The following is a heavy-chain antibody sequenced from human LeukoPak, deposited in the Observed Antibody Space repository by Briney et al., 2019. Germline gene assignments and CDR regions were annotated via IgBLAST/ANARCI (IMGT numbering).Heavy chain of an antibody. CDR1: VFTFNDYA. CDR3: ARHDSFIPY. Sequence: PGGALRLSCAASVFTFNDYAMSWVRQAAGEGLEWVSGISDTRRRTFYVDPVKGRFTISRDHSKKTVYLPMNTLRADDTAIYFCARHDSFIPYWGQGTLVTVSS. J-gene: IGHJ4*02. V-gene: IGHV3-23*01. D-gene: IGHD3-16*02. CDR2: ISDTRRRT.